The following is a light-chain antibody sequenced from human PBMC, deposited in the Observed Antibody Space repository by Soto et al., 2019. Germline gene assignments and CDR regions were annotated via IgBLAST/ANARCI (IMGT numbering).Light chain of an antibody. CDR1: QSVGRN. V-gene: IGKV3-15*01. CDR3: QQYNYWPPLT. J-gene: IGKJ4*01. CDR2: GAS. Sequence: EIVMTQSPATLSVSPGERATLSCRASQSVGRNLAWYQQKPGQAPRLLISGASTRATDIPARFSDSGSGTEFTLTISSLQSEDFAVYFCQQYNYWPPLTFGGGTKVEIK.